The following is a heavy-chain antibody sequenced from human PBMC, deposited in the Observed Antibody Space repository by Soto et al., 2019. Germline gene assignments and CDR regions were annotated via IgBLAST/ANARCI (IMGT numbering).Heavy chain of an antibody. D-gene: IGHD6-13*01. CDR3: ASFIAAAGQQILPLYGMDV. J-gene: IGHJ6*02. CDR2: IYYSGST. Sequence: SETLSLTCTVSGGSISSGDYYWSWIRQPPGKGLEWIGYIYYSGSTYYNPSLKSRVTISVDTSKNQFSLKLSSVTAADTAVYYCASFIAAAGQQILPLYGMDVWGQGTTVTVSS. V-gene: IGHV4-30-4*01. CDR1: GGSISSGDYY.